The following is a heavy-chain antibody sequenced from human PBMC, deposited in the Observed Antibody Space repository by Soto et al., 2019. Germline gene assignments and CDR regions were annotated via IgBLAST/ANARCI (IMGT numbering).Heavy chain of an antibody. CDR1: GFTFSDYY. CDR2: IDSSGSII. Sequence: GGSLRLSCAASGFTFSDYYMSWIRRAPGKGLEWVSFIDSSGSIIYYADSVKGRFTISRDNAKNSLYLQMNSLRAEDTAVYYCARDLGYYASSGYFDYWGQATLVTVSS. CDR3: ARDLGYYASSGYFDY. J-gene: IGHJ4*02. V-gene: IGHV3-11*01. D-gene: IGHD3-22*01.